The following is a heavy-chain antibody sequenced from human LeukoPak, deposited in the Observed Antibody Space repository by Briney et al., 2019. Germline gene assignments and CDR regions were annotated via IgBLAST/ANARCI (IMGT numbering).Heavy chain of an antibody. CDR1: GFTFSSYA. V-gene: IGHV3-23*01. Sequence: GGSLRLSCAASGFTFSSYAMSWVRQAPGKGLEWVSAISHSGGSTYYADSVKGRFTISRDNSKNTLYLQMNSLRAEDTAIYYCAKSIVSYYYDSSGYPRDYWGQGTLVTVSS. CDR2: ISHSGGST. D-gene: IGHD3-22*01. CDR3: AKSIVSYYYDSSGYPRDY. J-gene: IGHJ4*02.